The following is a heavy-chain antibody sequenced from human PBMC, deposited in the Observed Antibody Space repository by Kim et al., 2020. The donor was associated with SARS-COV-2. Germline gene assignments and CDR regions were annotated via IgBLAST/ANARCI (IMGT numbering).Heavy chain of an antibody. J-gene: IGHJ3*02. D-gene: IGHD2-15*01. Sequence: GESLKISCEGSGYDFTSYWIGWVRQRPGKGLEWMGILSPTDSDTRYSPSFQGQVTFSADKSISTAYLQWIGLKASDTAVYYCARRARSGLKYAAFDIWGQGTVVTVSS. V-gene: IGHV5-51*01. CDR1: GYDFTSYW. CDR3: ARRARSGLKYAAFDI. CDR2: LSPTDSDT.